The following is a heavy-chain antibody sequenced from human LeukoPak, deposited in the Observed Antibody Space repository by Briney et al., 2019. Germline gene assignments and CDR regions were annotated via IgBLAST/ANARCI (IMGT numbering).Heavy chain of an antibody. V-gene: IGHV3-15*01. CDR3: TTDTGQSDFDY. CDR1: GFTVSSNY. D-gene: IGHD4-11*01. Sequence: SGGSLRLSCAASGFTVSSNYMSWVRQAPGKGLEWVGRIKSKTDGGTTDYAAPVKGRFTISRDDSKNTLYLQMNSLKTEDTAVYYCTTDTGQSDFDYWGQGTLVTVSS. J-gene: IGHJ4*02. CDR2: IKSKTDGGTT.